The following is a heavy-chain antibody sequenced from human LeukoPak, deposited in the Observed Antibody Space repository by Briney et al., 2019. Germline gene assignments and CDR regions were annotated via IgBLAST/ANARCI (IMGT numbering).Heavy chain of an antibody. J-gene: IGHJ3*02. CDR1: GFTFSSYS. V-gene: IGHV3-48*01. Sequence: GGSLRLSCVASGFTFSSYSRNWVRQAPGKGLEWVSYITSSSSAIYYADSVKGRVTVSRENAKNSLYLQFNSLRAEDTAVYYCARAKRNGFDIWGQGTMVTVSS. CDR3: ARAKRNGFDI. CDR2: ITSSSSAI.